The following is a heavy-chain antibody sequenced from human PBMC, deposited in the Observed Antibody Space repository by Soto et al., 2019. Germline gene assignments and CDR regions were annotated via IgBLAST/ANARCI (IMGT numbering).Heavy chain of an antibody. Sequence: GGSLRLSCAASGFTFSSYEMNWVRQAPGKGLEWVSYISSSGSTIYYADSVKGRFTISRDNAKNSLYLQMISLRAEDTAVYYCARDQDSSGPYYYGMDVWGQGTTVTVSS. CDR1: GFTFSSYE. V-gene: IGHV3-48*03. CDR3: ARDQDSSGPYYYGMDV. J-gene: IGHJ6*02. CDR2: ISSSGSTI. D-gene: IGHD6-19*01.